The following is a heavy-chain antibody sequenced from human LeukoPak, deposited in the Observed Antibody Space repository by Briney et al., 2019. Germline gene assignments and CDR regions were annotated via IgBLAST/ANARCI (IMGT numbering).Heavy chain of an antibody. V-gene: IGHV3-23*01. Sequence: GGSLRLSCAASGFTFSSYAMSWVRQAPGKGLEWVSTISSGAGTTYYADSVKGRFTISRDNSKSTLYLQMNSLRADDTAVYYCAKGGSSSWLSNWYFDLWGRGTLVTVSS. CDR2: ISSGAGTT. CDR3: AKGGSSSWLSNWYFDL. CDR1: GFTFSSYA. D-gene: IGHD6-13*01. J-gene: IGHJ2*01.